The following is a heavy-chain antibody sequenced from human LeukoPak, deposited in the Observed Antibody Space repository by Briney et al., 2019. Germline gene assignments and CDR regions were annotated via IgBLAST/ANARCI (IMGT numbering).Heavy chain of an antibody. CDR2: INPNSGGT. CDR3: ALWVGATMAFDY. V-gene: IGHV1-2*02. D-gene: IGHD1-26*01. CDR1: GYTFTGYY. J-gene: IGHJ4*02. Sequence: ASVKVSCKASGYTFTGYYMHWVRQAPGQGLEWMGWINPNSGGTNYAQKFQGRVTMTRDTSISTAYMELSWLSSDDTAVYYCALWVGATMAFDYWGQGTLVTVSS.